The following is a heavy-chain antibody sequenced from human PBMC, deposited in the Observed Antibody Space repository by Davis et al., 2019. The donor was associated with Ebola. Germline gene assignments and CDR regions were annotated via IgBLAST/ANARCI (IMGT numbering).Heavy chain of an antibody. J-gene: IGHJ4*02. CDR2: ISSSSRTI. CDR1: GFTFSSYS. Sequence: GESLKISCAASGFTFSSYSMNWVRQAPGKGLEWVSYISSSSRTIYYADSVKGRFTISRDNGKDSLYLQMNSLRDEDTAVYYCAKVTGTFGYWGQGTLVTVSS. D-gene: IGHD3-16*01. CDR3: AKVTGTFGY. V-gene: IGHV3-48*02.